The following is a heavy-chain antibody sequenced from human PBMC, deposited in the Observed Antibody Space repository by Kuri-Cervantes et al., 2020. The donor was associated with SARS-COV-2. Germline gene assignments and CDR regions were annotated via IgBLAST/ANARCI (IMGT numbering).Heavy chain of an antibody. CDR1: GYSISSGYY. CDR3: ARGAGYWDEYFQH. CDR2: IYHSGST. V-gene: IGHV4-38-2*01. Sequence: ESLKISRAVSGYSISSGYYWGWIRQPPGKGLEWIGSIYHSGSTYYNPSLKSRVTISVDTSKNQFSLKLSSVTAADTAVYYCARGAGYWDEYFQHWGQGTLVTVSS. D-gene: IGHD2-15*01. J-gene: IGHJ1*01.